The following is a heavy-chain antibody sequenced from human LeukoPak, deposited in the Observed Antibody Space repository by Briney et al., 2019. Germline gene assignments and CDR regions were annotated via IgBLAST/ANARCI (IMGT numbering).Heavy chain of an antibody. V-gene: IGHV1-46*01. CDR3: ARGRKAAAGNDAFDI. D-gene: IGHD6-13*01. J-gene: IGHJ3*02. CDR1: GYTFTSYY. CDR2: INPSGGST. Sequence: ASVTVSCKASGYTFTSYYMHWVRQAPGQGLEWMGIINPSGGSTSYAQKFQGRVTMTRDMSTSTVYMELSSLRSEDTAVYYCARGRKAAAGNDAFDIWGQGTMVTVSS.